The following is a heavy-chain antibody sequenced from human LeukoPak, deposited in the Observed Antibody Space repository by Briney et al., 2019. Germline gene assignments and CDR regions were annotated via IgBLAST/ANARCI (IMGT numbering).Heavy chain of an antibody. D-gene: IGHD3-10*01. J-gene: IGHJ4*02. CDR1: GYTFASYY. CDR2: INPSGGRT. Sequence: GASVKVSCKASGYTFASYYIHWVRQAPGQGLEWMGIINPSGGRTSYAQKFQGRVTMTRDTSTSAVHMDLSSLRSGDTAVYYCARGGYYYGSGSYHLPLDYWGQGTLVTVSS. V-gene: IGHV1-46*01. CDR3: ARGGYYYGSGSYHLPLDY.